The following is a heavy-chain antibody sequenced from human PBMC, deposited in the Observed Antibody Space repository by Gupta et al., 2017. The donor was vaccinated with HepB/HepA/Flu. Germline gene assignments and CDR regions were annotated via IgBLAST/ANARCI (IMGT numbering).Heavy chain of an antibody. J-gene: IGHJ5*02. D-gene: IGHD4-23*01. Sequence: VQLQESGPGLVKPSQTLSLTCTVSGDSISSVDYFWSWIRHIPGKGLEWLGHIHYTGTTFYTPSLKSRLTISLDTSENQFFLKLSSVSAADTAVYYCARWQDYGGNDWFDPWGPGTLVTVSS. CDR3: ARWQDYGGNDWFDP. CDR1: GDSISSVDYF. V-gene: IGHV4-30-4*01. CDR2: IHYTGTT.